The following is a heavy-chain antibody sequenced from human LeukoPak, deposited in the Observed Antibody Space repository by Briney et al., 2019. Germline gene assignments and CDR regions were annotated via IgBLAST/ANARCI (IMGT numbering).Heavy chain of an antibody. D-gene: IGHD2-15*01. J-gene: IGHJ4*02. CDR3: ARDRGRVVAATYYFDY. CDR1: GFNFSDYY. Sequence: PRGSLRLSCAASGFNFSDYYMSWIRQAPGKGLEWVSYISSSGSTIYYADSVKGRFTISRGNAKNSLYLQMNSLRAEDTAVYYCARDRGRVVAATYYFDYWGQGTLVTVSS. CDR2: ISSSGSTI. V-gene: IGHV3-11*01.